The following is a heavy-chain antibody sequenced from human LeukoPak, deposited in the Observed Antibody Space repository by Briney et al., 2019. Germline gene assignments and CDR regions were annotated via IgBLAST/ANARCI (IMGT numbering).Heavy chain of an antibody. J-gene: IGHJ4*02. Sequence: GGSLRLSCAASGFTFSSYGMYWVRQAPGKGLEWVAFTRYDGSNKYYADSVKGRFTISRDNSKNTLYLKMNSLRAEDTAVYYCALFSFGFGELGSDFDYWGQGTLVTVSS. CDR1: GFTFSSYG. V-gene: IGHV3-30*02. CDR2: TRYDGSNK. CDR3: ALFSFGFGELGSDFDY. D-gene: IGHD3-10*01.